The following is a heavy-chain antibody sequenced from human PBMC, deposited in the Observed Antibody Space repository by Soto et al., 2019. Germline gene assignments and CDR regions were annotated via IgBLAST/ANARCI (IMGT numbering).Heavy chain of an antibody. J-gene: IGHJ4*02. D-gene: IGHD1-20*01. CDR3: ARRHGYNDPADY. Sequence: ETLSEPSSVSGRSIRSSRYYWGSIRQPPGKGLEWIGSIYYSGSTYYSPSLKSRVTISVDTSKNQFSLKLSSVTAADTAVYYCARRHGYNDPADYWGQGTLVTVSS. CDR2: IYYSGST. V-gene: IGHV4-39*01. CDR1: GRSIRSSRYY.